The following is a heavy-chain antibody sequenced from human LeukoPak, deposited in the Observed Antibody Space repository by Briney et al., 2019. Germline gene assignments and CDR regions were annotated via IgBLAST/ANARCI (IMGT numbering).Heavy chain of an antibody. J-gene: IGHJ4*02. CDR3: ASKRVYFDY. CDR1: GGSISSSSYY. V-gene: IGHV4-39*01. CDR2: IYYSGST. Sequence: SETLSLTCTISGGSISSSSYYRGWIRQPPGKGLEWIGSIYYSGSTYYNPSLKSRVTISVDTSKNQFSLKLSSVTAADTAVYYCASKRVYFDYWGQGTLVTVSS.